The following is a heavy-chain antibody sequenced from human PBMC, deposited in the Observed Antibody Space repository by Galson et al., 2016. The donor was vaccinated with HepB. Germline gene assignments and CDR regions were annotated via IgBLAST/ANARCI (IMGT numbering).Heavy chain of an antibody. CDR1: GFSFRIYA. D-gene: IGHD5-18*01. J-gene: IGHJ4*02. Sequence: SLRLSCAASGFSFRIYAMNWVRQVPGKGLEWVSGISGSGDTTYYADSVKGRFIISRDNSKNTVYLQVSSLRADDTAVYYCAKDLQLWFTIDNRGQGTLVTVSS. V-gene: IGHV3-23*01. CDR3: AKDLQLWFTIDN. CDR2: ISGSGDTT.